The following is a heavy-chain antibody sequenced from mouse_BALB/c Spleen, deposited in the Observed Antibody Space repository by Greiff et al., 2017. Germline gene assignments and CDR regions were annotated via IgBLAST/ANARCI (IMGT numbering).Heavy chain of an antibody. J-gene: IGHJ3*01. Sequence: EVQLQQSGPGLVKPSQSLSLTCTVTGYSITSDYAWNWIRQFPGNKLEWMGYISYSGSTSYNPSLKSRISITRDTSKNQFFLQLNSVTTEDTATNYCARGEGSLAYWGQGTLVTVSA. CDR2: ISYSGST. CDR3: ARGEGSLAY. CDR1: GYSITSDYA. V-gene: IGHV3-2*02.